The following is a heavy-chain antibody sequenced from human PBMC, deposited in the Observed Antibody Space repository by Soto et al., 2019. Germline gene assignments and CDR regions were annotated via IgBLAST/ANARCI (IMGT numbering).Heavy chain of an antibody. Sequence: EVQLLESGGGLVQPGGSLRLSCAASGFIFSTYAMTWVRQAPGRGLEWVSTISGSGGLTYYADSVKGRFAISRDNSKNTLYVQMNSLRAEDTAVYYCAKDAPEDDCGDYDGIYYGMDVWGQGTTVTVSS. V-gene: IGHV3-23*01. CDR2: ISGSGGLT. CDR3: AKDAPEDDCGDYDGIYYGMDV. J-gene: IGHJ6*02. D-gene: IGHD4-17*01. CDR1: GFIFSTYA.